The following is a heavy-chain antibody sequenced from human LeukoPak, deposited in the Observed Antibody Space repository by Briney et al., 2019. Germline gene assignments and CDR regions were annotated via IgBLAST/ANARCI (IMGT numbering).Heavy chain of an antibody. J-gene: IGHJ3*02. D-gene: IGHD2-15*01. CDR2: IIPIFGTA. CDR3: ARDERVVVAATPRWYAFDI. Sequence: SVKVSCKASGGTFGSYAISWVRQAPGQGLEWMGGIIPIFGTANYAQKFQGRVTITADESKSTAYMELSSLRSEDTAVYYCARDERVVVAATPRWYAFDIWGQGTMVTVSS. CDR1: GGTFGSYA. V-gene: IGHV1-69*13.